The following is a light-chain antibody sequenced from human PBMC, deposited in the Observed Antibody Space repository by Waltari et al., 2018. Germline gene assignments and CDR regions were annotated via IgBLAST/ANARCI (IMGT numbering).Light chain of an antibody. CDR2: AAT. CDR1: QTLSTN. Sequence: DIQMTQSPSSLSASLGDRVTNTFRASQTLSTNLNWYQHRPGKFAKLLIYAATFLQCGVPSRFSGSGSGTDFTLTIRSLQPEDFVFYFCQQSYSAPPSFGGGTKVDVK. J-gene: IGKJ4*01. CDR3: QQSYSAPPS. V-gene: IGKV1-39*01.